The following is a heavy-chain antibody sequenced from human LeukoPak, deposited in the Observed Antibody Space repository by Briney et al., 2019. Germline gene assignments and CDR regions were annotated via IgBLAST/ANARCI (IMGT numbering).Heavy chain of an antibody. D-gene: IGHD1-14*01. CDR3: PPTNHSFDN. CDR2: YASGTT. J-gene: IGHJ4*02. Sequence: SETLSLTCSVSGASLTIYYWNWIRQPAGKGLEGIGRYASGTTTHNAPLKSQFTMSMDTSKNQVSLKLTSVTAADTAVYYCPPTNHSFDNWGQGTLVTVTP. CDR1: GASLTIYY. V-gene: IGHV4-4*07.